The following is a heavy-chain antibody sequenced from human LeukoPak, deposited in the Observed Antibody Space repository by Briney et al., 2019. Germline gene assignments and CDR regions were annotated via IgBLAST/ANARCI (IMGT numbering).Heavy chain of an antibody. CDR2: IGGSGGDT. CDR1: GFTFSSYA. J-gene: IGHJ3*01. V-gene: IGHV3-23*01. CDR3: AKDLVGVPADAFDV. Sequence: GGSLRLSCAASGFTFSSYAMSWVRQAPGKGLEWVSGIGGSGGDTYYAASVKGRFTISRDNSKNTLDLQMNSLRAEDTAVYYCAKDLVGVPADAFDVWGQGTMVTVSS. D-gene: IGHD2-2*01.